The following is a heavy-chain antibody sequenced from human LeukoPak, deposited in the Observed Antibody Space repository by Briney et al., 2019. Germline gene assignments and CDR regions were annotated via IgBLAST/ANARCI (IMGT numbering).Heavy chain of an antibody. CDR3: VRVYATSSGFYYDY. J-gene: IGHJ4*02. V-gene: IGHV3-64D*09. D-gene: IGHD3-22*01. Sequence: GGSLRLSCSASGFTFSSYPMHWVRQAPGKGLEYVSAISSNGGSTYYPDLVKGRFTISRDNSKNTLYLQMSSLRADDTAVYYCVRVYATSSGFYYDYWGQGTLVTVSS. CDR1: GFTFSSYP. CDR2: ISSNGGST.